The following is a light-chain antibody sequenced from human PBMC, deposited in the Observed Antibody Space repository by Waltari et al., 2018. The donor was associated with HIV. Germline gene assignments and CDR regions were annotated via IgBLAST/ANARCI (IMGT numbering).Light chain of an antibody. CDR3: QSYDSSLTTWV. CDR1: SSNIGAGYD. Sequence: QSVLTQPPSVSGAPGQRVTISCTGRSSNIGAGYDVHWYQQLPGTAPKLLIYGNSNRPSGVPDRFSGSKSGTSASLAITGLQAADEADYYCQSYDSSLTTWVFGGGTKLTVL. V-gene: IGLV1-40*01. CDR2: GNS. J-gene: IGLJ3*02.